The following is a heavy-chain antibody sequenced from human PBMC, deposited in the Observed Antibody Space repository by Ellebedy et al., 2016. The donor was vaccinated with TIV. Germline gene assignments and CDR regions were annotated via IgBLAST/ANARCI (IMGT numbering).Heavy chain of an antibody. CDR2: INWNTYNI. J-gene: IGHJ3*02. CDR3: AKDVYYDNSVTSPFDI. CDR1: GFTFDDYA. D-gene: IGHD3-22*01. V-gene: IGHV3-9*01. Sequence: SLKISCIASGFTFDDYAMHWVRQIPGKGLEWLSVINWNTYNIYYADSVKGRFTNSRDNTQDAVYLQINSLRAEDTALYYCAKDVYYDNSVTSPFDIWGQGTMVTVSS.